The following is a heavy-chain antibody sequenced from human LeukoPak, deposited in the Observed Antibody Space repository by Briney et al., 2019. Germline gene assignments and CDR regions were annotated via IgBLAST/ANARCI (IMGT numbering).Heavy chain of an antibody. CDR1: GFTFSSYA. Sequence: GGSLRLSCAASGFTFSSYAMSWVRQVPGKGLEWVSAISGSGGSTYYADSVKGRFTISRDNSKNTLYLQMNSLRAEDTAVYYCAKGPRAATTALYYYYYGMDVWGQGTTVTVSS. CDR3: AKGPRAATTALYYYYYGMDV. J-gene: IGHJ6*02. D-gene: IGHD2-15*01. CDR2: ISGSGGST. V-gene: IGHV3-23*01.